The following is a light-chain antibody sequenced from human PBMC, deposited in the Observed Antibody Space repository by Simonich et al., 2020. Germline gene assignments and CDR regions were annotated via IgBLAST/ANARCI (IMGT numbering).Light chain of an antibody. CDR2: EGS. J-gene: IGLJ3*02. CDR3: CSYAGSSTWV. CDR1: SSDVGSYNL. Sequence: QSALPQPASVSGSPGQSIPISCPGTSSDVGSYNLVSWYQQHPGKAPKLMIYEGSKRPTGVSNRFSGSKSGNTASLTISGLQAEDEADYYCCSYAGSSTWVFGGGTKLTVL. V-gene: IGLV2-23*01.